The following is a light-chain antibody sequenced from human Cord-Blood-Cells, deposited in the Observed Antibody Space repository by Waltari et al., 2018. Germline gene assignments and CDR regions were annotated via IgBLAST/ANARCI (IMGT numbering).Light chain of an antibody. CDR3: QQYNSYLT. Sequence: DIQMTQSPSTLSASVGDRVTITCRASQSISSWLAWYQQKPGKAPKLLIYDAYSLESGVPSRFSGSGSGTEFTLTISSLQPDDFATDYCQQYNSYLTFGGGTKVEIK. V-gene: IGKV1-5*01. CDR2: DAY. CDR1: QSISSW. J-gene: IGKJ4*01.